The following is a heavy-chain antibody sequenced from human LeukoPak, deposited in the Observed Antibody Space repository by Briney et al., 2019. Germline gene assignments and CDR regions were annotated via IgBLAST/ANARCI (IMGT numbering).Heavy chain of an antibody. CDR3: AKGYDFWSGGVDC. D-gene: IGHD3-3*01. V-gene: IGHV3-23*01. J-gene: IGHJ4*02. CDR1: GFTFSGYA. CDR2: LSGSGGST. Sequence: GGSLRLSCAASGFTFSGYAMSWVRQAPGKGPEWVSGLSGSGGSTFYADSVKGRFTISRDNSKNTLFLQMTSLRADDTAVYYCAKGYDFWSGGVDCWGQGTLVTVSS.